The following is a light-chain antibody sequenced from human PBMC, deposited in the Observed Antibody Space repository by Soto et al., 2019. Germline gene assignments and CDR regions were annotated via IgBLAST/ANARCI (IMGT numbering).Light chain of an antibody. V-gene: IGKV1-9*01. CDR3: QKLNTYPLS. CDR2: AAS. CDR1: QGISSS. Sequence: DIHLTQSPSFLSAFVGDRATITCRASQGISSSLAWYQQKPGEAPKLLISAASTLQSGVPPRFSGSGSGTEFAVTISSLQREDCARYYCQKLNTYPLSFGQGTRLDIK. J-gene: IGKJ5*01.